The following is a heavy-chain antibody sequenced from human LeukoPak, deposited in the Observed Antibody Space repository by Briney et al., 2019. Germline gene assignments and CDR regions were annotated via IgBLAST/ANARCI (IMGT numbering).Heavy chain of an antibody. V-gene: IGHV4-34*01. D-gene: IGHD5-12*01. J-gene: IGHJ4*02. CDR3: ARAGGEGFDLDY. CDR2: INYSGTT. Sequence: SETLSLTCGVYGGSFSGYYWSWIRQPPGKGREWIGEINYSGTTKYNPTLKSRVTMSVDTSKSHFSLKLRSVTAADTAVYYCARAGGEGFDLDYWGQGSLVTVSS. CDR1: GGSFSGYY.